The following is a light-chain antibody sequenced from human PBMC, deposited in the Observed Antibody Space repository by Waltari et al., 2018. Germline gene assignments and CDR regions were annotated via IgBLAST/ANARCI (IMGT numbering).Light chain of an antibody. CDR2: AAS. J-gene: IGKJ4*01. V-gene: IGKV1-8*01. CDR1: QDISTY. Sequence: AIRITQSPSSLLASTGARVTITCRASQDISTYLAWYQQKPGKDPNLLIYAASTLHSGVPSRFSGSGSGTDFTLTISCLQSEDFATYYCQQYYSYPDTFGGGTKVEIK. CDR3: QQYYSYPDT.